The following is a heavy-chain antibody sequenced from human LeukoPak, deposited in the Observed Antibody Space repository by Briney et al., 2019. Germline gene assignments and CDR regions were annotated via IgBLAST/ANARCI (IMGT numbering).Heavy chain of an antibody. CDR1: GYAFTGYY. CDR2: INPNSGGT. Sequence: ASVKVSCKASGYAFTGYYMHWVRQAPGQGLEWMGWINPNSGGTNYAQKFQGRVTMTRDTSISTAYMELSRLRSDDTAVCYCARGREIVAPFDYWGQGTLVTVSS. CDR3: ARGREIVAPFDY. J-gene: IGHJ4*02. D-gene: IGHD3-22*01. V-gene: IGHV1-2*02.